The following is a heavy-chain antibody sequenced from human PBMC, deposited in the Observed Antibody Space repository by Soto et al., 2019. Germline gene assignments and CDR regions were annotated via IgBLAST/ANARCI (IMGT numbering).Heavy chain of an antibody. V-gene: IGHV3-15*01. J-gene: IGHJ1*01. CDR3: TTKNLEWELLLSYFQH. CDR2: IKSKTDGGTT. Sequence: EVQLLESGGGLVQPGGSLRLSCAASGFTFSNAWMSWVRQAPGKGLEWVGRIKSKTDGGTTDYAAPVKGRFTISRDDSKNTLYLQMNSLKTEDTAVYYCTTKNLEWELLLSYFQHWGQGTLVTVSS. D-gene: IGHD1-26*01. CDR1: GFTFSNAW.